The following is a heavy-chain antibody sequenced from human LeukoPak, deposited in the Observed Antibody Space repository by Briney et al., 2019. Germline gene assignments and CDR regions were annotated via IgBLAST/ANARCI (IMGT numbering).Heavy chain of an antibody. Sequence: GGSLRLSCAASGFTFSSYSMNWVRQAPGKGLEWVSYISSSSSTIYYADSVKGRFTISRDNAKNSLYLQMNSLRAEDTAVYYCARDWGFLTEGFDYWGQGTLVTVSS. CDR2: ISSSSSTI. V-gene: IGHV3-48*01. D-gene: IGHD3-16*01. CDR3: ARDWGFLTEGFDY. CDR1: GFTFSSYS. J-gene: IGHJ4*02.